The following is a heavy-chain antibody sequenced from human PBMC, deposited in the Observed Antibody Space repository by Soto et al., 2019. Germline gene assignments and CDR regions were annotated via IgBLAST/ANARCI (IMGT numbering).Heavy chain of an antibody. D-gene: IGHD2-15*01. CDR3: AKDHFRAFAVVVAAHLGWFDP. V-gene: IGHV3-23*01. CDR1: GFTFSSYA. J-gene: IGHJ5*02. Sequence: GGSLRLSCAASGFTFSSYAMSWVRQSPGKGLEWVSAISGSGGSTYYADSVKGRFTISRDNSKNTLYLQMNSLRAEDTAVYYCAKDHFRAFAVVVAAHLGWFDPWGQGTLVTVSS. CDR2: ISGSGGST.